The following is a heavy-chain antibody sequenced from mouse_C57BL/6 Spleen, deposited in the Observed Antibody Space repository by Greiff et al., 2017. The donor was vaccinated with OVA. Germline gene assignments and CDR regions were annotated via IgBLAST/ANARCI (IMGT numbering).Heavy chain of an antibody. CDR2: IYPGDGDT. CDR1: GYAFSSYW. D-gene: IGHD2-5*01. J-gene: IGHJ3*01. CDR3: ARSGAYYNNYGFAY. V-gene: IGHV1-80*01. Sequence: QVQLKESGAELVKPGASVKISCKASGYAFSSYWMHWVKQRPGQGLEWIGQIYPGDGDTNYNGKFKGKATLTADKSSSTAYMQLSSLTSEDSAVYFCARSGAYYNNYGFAYWGQGTLVTVSA.